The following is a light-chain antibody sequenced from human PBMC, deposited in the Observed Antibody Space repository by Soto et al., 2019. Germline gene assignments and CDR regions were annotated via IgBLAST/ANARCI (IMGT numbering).Light chain of an antibody. CDR2: GNR. CDR3: QSYDSSLSDVV. V-gene: IGLV1-40*01. J-gene: IGLJ2*01. CDR1: RSNIGAGYD. Sequence: QSVLTQPPSVSGAPGQRVTISCTGSRSNIGAGYDVHWYQQLPGTAPKLLIDGNRNRPSGVPDRFSGSKSGTSSSLAITGLQAEDESDYYCQSYDSSLSDVVFGGGTKLTVL.